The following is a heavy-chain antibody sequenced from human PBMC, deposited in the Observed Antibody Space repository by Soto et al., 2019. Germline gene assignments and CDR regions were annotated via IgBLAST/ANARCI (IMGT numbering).Heavy chain of an antibody. Sequence: KVSYKATAYTFTGYYIHWVREAPGQGLEWMGWINPQTGGTSYAQKFQGRVTLSRDTSINTAYLELSRLTFDDAAVYFCARERYQVISDGMDVWRQGTTVPVSS. CDR1: AYTFTGYY. V-gene: IGHV1-2*02. J-gene: IGHJ6*02. CDR2: INPQTGGT. CDR3: ARERYQVISDGMDV. D-gene: IGHD2-2*01.